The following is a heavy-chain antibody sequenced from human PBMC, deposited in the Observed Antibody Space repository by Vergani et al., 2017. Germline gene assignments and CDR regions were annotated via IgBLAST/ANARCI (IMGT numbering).Heavy chain of an antibody. D-gene: IGHD3-22*01. CDR3: TRDPSHPPPYDSSGYKDAFDI. J-gene: IGHJ3*02. CDR1: GFTFGDYA. CDR2: IRSKAYGGTT. Sequence: VQLVESGGGVVQPGRSLRLSCAASGFTFGDYAMSWVRQAPGKGLEWVGFIRSKAYGGTTEYAASVKGRFTITRDDSKSIAYLQMNSLKTEDAAVYYCTRDPSHPPPYDSSGYKDAFDIWGQGTMVTVSS. V-gene: IGHV3-49*04.